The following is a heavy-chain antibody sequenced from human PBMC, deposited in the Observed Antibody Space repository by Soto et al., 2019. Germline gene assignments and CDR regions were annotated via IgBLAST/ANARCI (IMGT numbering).Heavy chain of an antibody. CDR1: GGFITSSY. V-gene: IGHV4-59*08. J-gene: IGHJ5*02. CDR3: ARHGTIEARPLDT. D-gene: IGHD6-6*01. Sequence: ETLSVTCTVSGGFITSSYWSWIRQPPGKGLEWIGYVFHSGSTNYRTSLQSRVTISVDTSKNRFSLKLTSVTATDTAVYYCARHGTIEARPLDTWGQGTLVTVSS. CDR2: VFHSGST.